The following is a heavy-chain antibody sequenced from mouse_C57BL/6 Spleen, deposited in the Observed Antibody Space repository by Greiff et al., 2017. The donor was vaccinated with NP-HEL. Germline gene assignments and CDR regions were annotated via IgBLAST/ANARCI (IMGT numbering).Heavy chain of an antibody. Sequence: EVHLVESEGGLVQPGSSMKLSCTASGFTFSDYYMAWVRQVPEKGLEWVANINYDGSSTYYLDSLKSRFIISRDNAKNILYLQMSSLKSEDTATYYCARAKLYYAMDYWGQGTSVTVSS. CDR2: INYDGSST. V-gene: IGHV5-16*01. J-gene: IGHJ4*01. CDR1: GFTFSDYY. CDR3: ARAKLYYAMDY.